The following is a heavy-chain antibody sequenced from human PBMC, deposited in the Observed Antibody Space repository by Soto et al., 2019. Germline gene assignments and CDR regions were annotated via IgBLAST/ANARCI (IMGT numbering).Heavy chain of an antibody. D-gene: IGHD3-22*01. CDR3: AKDWITMIVVGNWFDP. V-gene: IGHV3-30*18. Sequence: QVQLVESGGGVVQPGRSLRLSCAASGFTFRSYGMHWVRQAPGKGLEWVAVISYDGSNKYYADSVKGRFTISRDNSKNTLYLQMNSLRAEDTAVYYCAKDWITMIVVGNWFDPWGQGTLVTVSS. J-gene: IGHJ5*02. CDR2: ISYDGSNK. CDR1: GFTFRSYG.